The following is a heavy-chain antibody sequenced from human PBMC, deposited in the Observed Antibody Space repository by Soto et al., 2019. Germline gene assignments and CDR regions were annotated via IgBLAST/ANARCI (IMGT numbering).Heavy chain of an antibody. D-gene: IGHD3-10*01. CDR3: ARGHRRYYGSGVPSPNGMDV. Sequence: QVQLQQWGAGLLKPSETLSLTCAVYGGSFSGYYWSWIRQPPGKGLEWIGEINHSGSTNYNPSLKSRVTISVDTSKNQFSLKLSSVTAADTAVYYCARGHRRYYGSGVPSPNGMDVWGQGTTVTVSS. J-gene: IGHJ6*02. CDR2: INHSGST. V-gene: IGHV4-34*01. CDR1: GGSFSGYY.